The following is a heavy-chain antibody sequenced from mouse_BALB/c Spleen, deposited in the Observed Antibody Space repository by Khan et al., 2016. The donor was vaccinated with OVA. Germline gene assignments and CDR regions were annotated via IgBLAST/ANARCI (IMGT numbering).Heavy chain of an antibody. CDR2: IWAGGST. CDR1: GYSLTRYG. V-gene: IGHV2-9*02. CDR3: ARSKYLARY. Sequence: QVQLQQSGPGLVAPSQSLSITCTVYGYSLTRYGVHWVRQPPGKGLEWLGLIWAGGSTNYYWALMSRLSTSIDNSTSLVFLIMNSLQTDDTALYYCARSKYLARYWGQGTTLTVSA. D-gene: IGHD3-3*01. J-gene: IGHJ2*01.